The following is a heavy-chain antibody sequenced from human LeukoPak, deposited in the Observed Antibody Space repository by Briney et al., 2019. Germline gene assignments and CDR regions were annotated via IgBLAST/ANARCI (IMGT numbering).Heavy chain of an antibody. CDR3: ARFLRRRITMVRGVTMFDY. Sequence: ASVKVSCKASGYTFTGYYMHWVRQAPGQGLEWMGWINPNSGGTNYAQKFQGRVTMTRDTSISTAYMELSRLRSDDTAVYYCARFLRRRITMVRGVTMFDYWGQGTLVTVSS. CDR1: GYTFTGYY. V-gene: IGHV1-2*02. D-gene: IGHD3-10*01. J-gene: IGHJ4*02. CDR2: INPNSGGT.